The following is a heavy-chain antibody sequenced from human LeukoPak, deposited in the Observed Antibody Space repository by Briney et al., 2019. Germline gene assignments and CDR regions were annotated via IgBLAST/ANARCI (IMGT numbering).Heavy chain of an antibody. Sequence: GGSLRLSCAASGFTLGSYWMHWVRQAPGKGLVWVSRLKSDGRSTSYADSVKGRFTISRDNAKNTLYLQMNSLRAEDTAVYYCATTIIAATMDVWGQGTTVTVSS. V-gene: IGHV3-74*01. D-gene: IGHD6-13*01. CDR1: GFTLGSYW. CDR3: ATTIIAATMDV. CDR2: LKSDGRST. J-gene: IGHJ6*02.